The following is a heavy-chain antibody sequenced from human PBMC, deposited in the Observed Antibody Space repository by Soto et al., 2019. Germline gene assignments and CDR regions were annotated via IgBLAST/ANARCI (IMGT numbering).Heavy chain of an antibody. D-gene: IGHD2-15*01. V-gene: IGHV5-51*01. CDR3: ARHVTDCSGGRCYGDGYFAY. Sequence: ELLKIWWRGAGDSCTDYWGGWVRQMPGKGLEWMGIIYPGDSDTRYSPSFQGQVTISADKSISTAYLQWSSLKASDTAMYYCARHVTDCSGGRCYGDGYFAYWVKGTPVPVSS. CDR2: IYPGDSDT. J-gene: IGHJ4*02. CDR1: GDSCTDYW.